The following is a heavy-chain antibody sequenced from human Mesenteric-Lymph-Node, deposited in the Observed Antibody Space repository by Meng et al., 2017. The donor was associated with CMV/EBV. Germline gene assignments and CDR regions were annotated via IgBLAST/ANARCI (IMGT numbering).Heavy chain of an antibody. Sequence: GESLKISCAASGFTFSNTWMSWVRQAPGKGLEWVGRIKSKTDGGTIDYAAPVRGRFTISRDDSHNTLYLQMNSLKTEDTAVYYCVTGRGGYDFWSGYSAPGYWGQGTLVTVSS. CDR1: GFTFSNTW. V-gene: IGHV3-15*01. D-gene: IGHD3-3*01. CDR2: IKSKTDGGTI. CDR3: VTGRGGYDFWSGYSAPGY. J-gene: IGHJ4*02.